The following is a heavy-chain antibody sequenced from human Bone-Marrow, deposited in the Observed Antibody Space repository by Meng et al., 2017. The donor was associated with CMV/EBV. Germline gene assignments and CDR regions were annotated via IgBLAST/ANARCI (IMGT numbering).Heavy chain of an antibody. V-gene: IGHV1-69*10. CDR3: STGPSTAMVLYYYYYDMDV. J-gene: IGHJ6*02. Sequence: SVKVSCKASGGTFSSYAISWVRQAPGQGLEWMGGIIPILGIANYAQKFQGRVTITADKSTSTAYMELSSLRSDDTAVYYCSTGPSTAMVLYYYYYDMDVWGQGTTVTVSS. CDR2: IIPILGIA. CDR1: GGTFSSYA. D-gene: IGHD5-18*01.